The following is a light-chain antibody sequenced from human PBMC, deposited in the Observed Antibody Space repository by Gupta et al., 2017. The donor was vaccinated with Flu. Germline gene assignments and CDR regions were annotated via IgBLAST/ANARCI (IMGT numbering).Light chain of an antibody. Sequence: HSVLTQPLSVSAAPGQKVTISCSGSSPNIGNNYVSWYQQLPGTAPKLLIYDNNKRPTGIPDRFSGSKSGTSATLSFTALRTGDEADYYCGTWDSSLSGYVFGTGTKVTVL. CDR2: DNN. V-gene: IGLV1-51*01. CDR3: GTWDSSLSGYV. CDR1: SPNIGNNY. J-gene: IGLJ1*01.